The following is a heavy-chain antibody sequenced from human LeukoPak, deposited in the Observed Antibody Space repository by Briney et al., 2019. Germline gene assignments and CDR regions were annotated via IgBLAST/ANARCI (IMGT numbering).Heavy chain of an antibody. CDR3: ARSLHDYGDFADAFDI. Sequence: SGTLSLTCAVSGGSISSDNWWSWVRQPPGKGLEWIGEIYHSGSTNYNPSLKSRVTISVDKSKNQFSLKLSSVTAADTAVYYCARSLHDYGDFADAFDIWGQGTMVTVSS. V-gene: IGHV4-4*02. D-gene: IGHD4-17*01. CDR1: GGSISSDNW. CDR2: IYHSGST. J-gene: IGHJ3*02.